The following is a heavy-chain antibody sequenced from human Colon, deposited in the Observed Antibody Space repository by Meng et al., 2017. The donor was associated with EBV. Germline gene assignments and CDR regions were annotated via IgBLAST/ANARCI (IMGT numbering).Heavy chain of an antibody. CDR3: ARDRKHYGERGWFDP. CDR2: IYYSGST. Sequence: QVPLQESGPGLVQPSQTLSLTCTVTGGSISSGDYYWSWIRQPPGKGLEWIGYIYYSGSTYSNASLKSRVTISIDRSKNQFSLKLSSVTAADTAVYYCARDRKHYGERGWFDPWGQGTLVTVSS. CDR1: GGSISSGDYY. J-gene: IGHJ5*02. D-gene: IGHD4-17*01. V-gene: IGHV4-30-4*01.